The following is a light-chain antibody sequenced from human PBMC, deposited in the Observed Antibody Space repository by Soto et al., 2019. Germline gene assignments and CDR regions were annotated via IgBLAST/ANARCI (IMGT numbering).Light chain of an antibody. J-gene: IGLJ3*02. CDR1: GSDVGSYNY. V-gene: IGLV2-8*01. CDR2: EVS. CDR3: SSYAGNNKLV. Sequence: QSALTQPASVSGSPGQSITLSCIGTGSDVGSYNYVSWYQQRPGKAPKLMIYEVSKRPSGVPDRFSGSKSGNTASLTVSGLQTEDEADYYCSSYAGNNKLVFGGGTKLTVL.